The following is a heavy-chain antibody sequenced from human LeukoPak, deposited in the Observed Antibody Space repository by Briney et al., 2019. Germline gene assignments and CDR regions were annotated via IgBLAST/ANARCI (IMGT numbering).Heavy chain of an antibody. CDR3: ARFGKSVVVVAAADY. CDR1: GGSISGYF. CDR2: IYDTGST. D-gene: IGHD2-15*01. J-gene: IGHJ4*02. Sequence: SETLSLTCSVSGGSISGYFWSWIRQSPGKGLEWIGYIYDTGSTNYNPSLKSRVTISVDTSRNQFSLNLRSVTAADTAVYYCARFGKSVVVVAAADYWGQGTLVTVSS. V-gene: IGHV4-59*08.